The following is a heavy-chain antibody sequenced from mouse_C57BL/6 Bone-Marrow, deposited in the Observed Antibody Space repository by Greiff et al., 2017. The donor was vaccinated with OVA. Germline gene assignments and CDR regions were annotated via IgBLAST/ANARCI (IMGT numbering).Heavy chain of an antibody. J-gene: IGHJ4*01. CDR2: IYPGSGST. CDR1: GYTFTSYW. V-gene: IGHV1-55*01. Sequence: QVQLQQPGAELVKPGASVKMSCKASGYTFTSYWITWVKQRPGQGLEWIGDIYPGSGSTNYNEKFKSKATLTVDTSSSTAYMQLNSLTSEDSAVYYCARGEFEDGMDYWGQGTSVTVSS. CDR3: ARGEFEDGMDY.